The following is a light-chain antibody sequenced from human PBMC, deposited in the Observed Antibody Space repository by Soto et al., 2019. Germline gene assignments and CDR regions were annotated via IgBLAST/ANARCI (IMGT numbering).Light chain of an antibody. CDR3: GSWDSSLRAYV. J-gene: IGLJ1*01. CDR1: SSNIGANS. CDR2: DDN. Sequence: QSVMTQPPSVSAAPGQKVTISCSGSSSNIGANSVSWYQQLPGTAPKLLIYDDNKRPSGIPDRFSGSKSGTSATLGITGFQTGDEADYYCGSWDSSLRAYVFGTGTKLTVL. V-gene: IGLV1-51*01.